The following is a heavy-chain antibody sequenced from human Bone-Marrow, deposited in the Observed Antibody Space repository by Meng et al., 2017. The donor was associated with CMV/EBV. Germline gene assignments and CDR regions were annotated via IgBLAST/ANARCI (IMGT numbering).Heavy chain of an antibody. CDR1: GFTFSDYY. Sequence: LSLTCAASGFTFSDYYMSWIRQAPGKGLECVSYISSSGSTIYYADSVKGRFTISRDNAKNSLSLQLNSLRAEATAVYYCAREYSYGPFDYWGQGMLVTVSS. CDR2: ISSSGSTI. J-gene: IGHJ4*02. V-gene: IGHV3-11*04. D-gene: IGHD5-18*01. CDR3: AREYSYGPFDY.